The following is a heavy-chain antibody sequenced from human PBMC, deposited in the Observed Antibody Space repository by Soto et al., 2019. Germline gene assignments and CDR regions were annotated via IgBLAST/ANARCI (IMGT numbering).Heavy chain of an antibody. D-gene: IGHD2-15*01. CDR2: ISAYNGNT. J-gene: IGHJ3*02. V-gene: IGHV1-18*01. Sequence: ASVKVSCTASGYTFTSYGISWVRQAPGQGLEWMGWISAYNGNTNYAQKLQGRVTMTTDTSTSTAYMELRSLRSDNTAVYYCARVCSGGSCFLDAFDIWGQGTMVTVSS. CDR3: ARVCSGGSCFLDAFDI. CDR1: GYTFTSYG.